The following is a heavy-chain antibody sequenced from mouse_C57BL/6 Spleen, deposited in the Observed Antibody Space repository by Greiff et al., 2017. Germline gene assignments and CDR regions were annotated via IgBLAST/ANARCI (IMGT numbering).Heavy chain of an antibody. CDR2: INPNNGGT. CDR3: ARITTVAFDY. V-gene: IGHV1-26*01. CDR1: GYTFTDYY. Sequence: EVQLQQSGPELVKPGASVKISCKASGYTFTDYYMNWVKQSHGKSLEWIGDINPNNGGTSYNQKFKGKATLTVDKSSSTAYMELRSLTSDDSAVYYCARITTVAFDYWGQGTTLTVSS. J-gene: IGHJ2*01. D-gene: IGHD1-1*01.